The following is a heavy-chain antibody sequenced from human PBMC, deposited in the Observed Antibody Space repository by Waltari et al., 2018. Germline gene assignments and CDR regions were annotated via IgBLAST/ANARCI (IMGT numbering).Heavy chain of an antibody. CDR1: GGSFSGYY. Sequence: QVQLQQWGAGLLKPSETLSLTCAVYGGSFSGYYWSWIRQPPGKGLEWIGEINHSGSTNYNPSLKSRVTISVDTSKNQFSLKLSSVTAADTAVYYCAVLGGSGGYSGYYMDVWGKGTTVTVSS. D-gene: IGHD1-26*01. CDR3: AVLGGSGGYSGYYMDV. CDR2: INHSGST. V-gene: IGHV4-34*01. J-gene: IGHJ6*03.